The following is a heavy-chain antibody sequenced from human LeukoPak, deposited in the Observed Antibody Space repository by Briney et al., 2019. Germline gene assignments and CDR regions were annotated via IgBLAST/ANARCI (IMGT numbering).Heavy chain of an antibody. Sequence: GASVKVSCKASGYTFTGYYMHWVRQATGQGLEWMGWMNPNSGNTGYAQKFQGRVTMTRNTSISTAYMELSSLRSEDTAVYYCARDSYGSGSYQDYWGQGTLVTVSS. CDR1: GYTFTGYY. V-gene: IGHV1-8*02. CDR3: ARDSYGSGSYQDY. CDR2: MNPNSGNT. D-gene: IGHD3-10*01. J-gene: IGHJ4*02.